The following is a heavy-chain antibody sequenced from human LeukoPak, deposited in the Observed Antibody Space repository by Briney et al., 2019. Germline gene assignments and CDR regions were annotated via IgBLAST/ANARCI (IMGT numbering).Heavy chain of an antibody. V-gene: IGHV3-23*01. CDR3: DGAFDI. CDR2: LSGSGGTT. D-gene: IGHD5-24*01. Sequence: PGGSLRLSCAAAGFTFSSYPMTWVRQAPGKGLEWVSTLSGSGGTTKYADSVKGRFTISRDNSKNTLYLQMNSLRAEDTAVYYCDGAFDIWGQGTMVTVSS. CDR1: GFTFSSYP. J-gene: IGHJ3*02.